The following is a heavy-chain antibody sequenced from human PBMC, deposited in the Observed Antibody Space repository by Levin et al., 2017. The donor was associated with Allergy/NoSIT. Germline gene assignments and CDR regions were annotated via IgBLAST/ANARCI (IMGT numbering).Heavy chain of an antibody. CDR1: GDTSSNYA. Sequence: SVKVSCKASGDTSSNYAISWVRQAPGQGFEWMGGIIPMLGSVKYAQKFQGRVTLTADESTTTTYMELSSLTSEDTAVYYCAKDTPALSAGPYFDYWGQGTLVTVSS. D-gene: IGHD2-2*01. CDR2: IIPMLGSV. CDR3: AKDTPALSAGPYFDY. J-gene: IGHJ4*02. V-gene: IGHV1-69*13.